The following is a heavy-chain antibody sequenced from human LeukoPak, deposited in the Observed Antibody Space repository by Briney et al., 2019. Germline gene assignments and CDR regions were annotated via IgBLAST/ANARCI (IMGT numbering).Heavy chain of an antibody. J-gene: IGHJ4*02. CDR3: ARADVVAITTPDY. CDR2: ISYDGSQN. D-gene: IGHD3-22*01. CDR1: GFTFSSYA. Sequence: GGSLRLSCAASGFTFSSYAMHWVRQAPGKGLEWVAVISYDGSQNYYADSVRGRFTISRDNSKNTLHLQMNSLRPEDTAVYYCARADVVAITTPDYWGQGTLVTVSS. V-gene: IGHV3-30-3*01.